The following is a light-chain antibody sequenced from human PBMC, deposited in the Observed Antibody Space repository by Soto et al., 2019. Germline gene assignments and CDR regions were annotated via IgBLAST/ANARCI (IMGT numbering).Light chain of an antibody. CDR1: QGISRA. V-gene: IGKV1D-13*01. CDR2: DAS. Sequence: AIQLTQSPSSLSALIGDRVTITCRASQGISRALAWYQQKPGTAPKLLIYDASSLESGVPSRFSGTGSGTDFTLTISSLQPEDFAAYYCQQYSNYPVTFGPRTKVDIK. J-gene: IGKJ3*01. CDR3: QQYSNYPVT.